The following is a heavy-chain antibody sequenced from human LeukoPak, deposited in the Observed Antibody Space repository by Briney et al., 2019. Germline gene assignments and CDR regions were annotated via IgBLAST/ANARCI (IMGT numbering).Heavy chain of an antibody. CDR3: AKAGLYSSSWRYYFDY. CDR2: ISGSGGST. Sequence: PGGSLRLSCAASGFTSSSYAMSWVRQAPGKGLEWVSGISGSGGSTYSADSVKGRFTISRDNSKNTLYLQMNSLRAEDTAVYYCAKAGLYSSSWRYYFDYWGQGTLVTVSS. V-gene: IGHV3-23*01. J-gene: IGHJ4*02. D-gene: IGHD6-13*01. CDR1: GFTSSSYA.